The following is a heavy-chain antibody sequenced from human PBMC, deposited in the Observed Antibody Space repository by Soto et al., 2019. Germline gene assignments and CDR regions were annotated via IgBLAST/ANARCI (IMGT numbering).Heavy chain of an antibody. Sequence: EVPLVESGGGLVQPGGSLKLSCAASGFTFSGSAMHWVRQASGKGLEWVGRIRSKANSYATAYAASVKGRFTISRDDSKNTAYLQMNSLKTEDTAVYYCTSTYYYGSGRDYGMDVWGQGTTVTVSS. V-gene: IGHV3-73*02. CDR1: GFTFSGSA. D-gene: IGHD3-10*01. J-gene: IGHJ6*02. CDR2: IRSKANSYAT. CDR3: TSTYYYGSGRDYGMDV.